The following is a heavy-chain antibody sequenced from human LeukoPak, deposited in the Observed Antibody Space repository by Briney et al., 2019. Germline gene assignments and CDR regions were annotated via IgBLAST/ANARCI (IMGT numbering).Heavy chain of an antibody. Sequence: PGGSLRLSYAASGFTFSSYGMHWVRQAPGKGLEWVAFIRYGGSNKYYADSVKGRFTISRDNSKNTLYLKMNSLRAEDTAVYYCAKRGTVHVVDTAMAGGLSFDYWGQGTLVTVSS. CDR3: AKRGTVHVVDTAMAGGLSFDY. D-gene: IGHD5-18*01. J-gene: IGHJ4*02. CDR2: IRYGGSNK. CDR1: GFTFSSYG. V-gene: IGHV3-30*02.